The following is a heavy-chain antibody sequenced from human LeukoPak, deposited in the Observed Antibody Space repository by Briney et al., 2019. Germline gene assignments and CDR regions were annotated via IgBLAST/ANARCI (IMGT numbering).Heavy chain of an antibody. CDR3: ARDGGTGIPFDY. D-gene: IGHD1-1*01. V-gene: IGHV3-7*01. CDR1: GFTFSDYW. CDR2: IKEDGSEK. Sequence: GGSLRLSCAASGFTFSDYWMSWVRQAPGKGLEWVANIKEDGSEKYYVDSVKGRFTISRDNAKNSLYLQMNSLRAEDTAVYYCARDGGTGIPFDYWGQGTLVTVSS. J-gene: IGHJ4*02.